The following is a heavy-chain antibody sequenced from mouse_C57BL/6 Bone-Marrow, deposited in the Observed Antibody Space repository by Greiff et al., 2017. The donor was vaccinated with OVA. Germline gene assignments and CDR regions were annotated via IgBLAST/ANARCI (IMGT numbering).Heavy chain of an antibody. J-gene: IGHJ4*01. CDR3: ARGNFGSSFYAMDY. V-gene: IGHV14-3*01. CDR1: GFNIKNTY. D-gene: IGHD1-1*01. Sequence: VQLQQSVAELVRPGASVKLSCTASGFNIKNTYMHWVKQRPEQGLEWIGRIDPANDNNKYAPKFQGKATMTADTSSNTAYLQLSSLSSEDTAVYCGARGNFGSSFYAMDYWGQGTSVTVSS. CDR2: IDPANDNN.